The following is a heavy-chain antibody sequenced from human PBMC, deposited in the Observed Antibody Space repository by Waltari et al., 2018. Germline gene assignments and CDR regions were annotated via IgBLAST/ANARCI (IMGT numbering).Heavy chain of an antibody. CDR1: GYTLTELS. CDR2: FDPEEGET. CDR3: ATDLNTIFGVVTGRGAFDI. V-gene: IGHV1-24*01. Sequence: QVQLVQSGDEVKKPGASVKVSCKVSGYTLTELSMHWVRQAPGKGLEWMGGFDPEEGETIYGQKFQGRVTMTEDTSTDTAYMELSSLRSEDTAVYYCATDLNTIFGVVTGRGAFDIWGQGTMVTVSS. J-gene: IGHJ3*02. D-gene: IGHD3-3*01.